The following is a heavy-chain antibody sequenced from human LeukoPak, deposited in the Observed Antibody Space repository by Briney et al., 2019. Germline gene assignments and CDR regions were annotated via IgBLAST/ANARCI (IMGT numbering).Heavy chain of an antibody. V-gene: IGHV4-34*01. CDR3: ARAPYCSSIHCYTSLYYYYGMDV. J-gene: IGHJ6*04. CDR1: GGPFRGYY. CDR2: INHSGST. Sequence: SETLSLTCAVYGGPFRGYYWSWIRQPPGKGLEWIGEINHSGSTNYNPSLKSRVTISVDTSKNQFSLKLSSVTAADTAVYYCARAPYCSSIHCYTSLYYYYGMDVWGKGTTVTVSS. D-gene: IGHD2-2*02.